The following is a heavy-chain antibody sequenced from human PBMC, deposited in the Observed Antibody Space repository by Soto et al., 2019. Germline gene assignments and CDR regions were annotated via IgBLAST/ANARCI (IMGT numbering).Heavy chain of an antibody. CDR3: ARGDCSGGSCYFAFDI. Sequence: GGSLRLSWAASGFTFDDYGMSWVRQAPGKGLEWVSGINWNGGSTYYADSVKGRFTISRDNSKNTLYLQMNSLRAEDTAVYYCARGDCSGGSCYFAFDIWGQGTMVTVSS. D-gene: IGHD2-15*01. CDR2: INWNGGST. V-gene: IGHV3-20*04. CDR1: GFTFDDYG. J-gene: IGHJ3*02.